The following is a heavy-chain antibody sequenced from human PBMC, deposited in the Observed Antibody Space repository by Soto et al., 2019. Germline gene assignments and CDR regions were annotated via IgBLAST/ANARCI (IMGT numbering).Heavy chain of an antibody. CDR3: ARGLYCSGGSCYAAFDI. Sequence: QVQLQQWGAGLLKPSETLSLTCAVYGGSFSGYYWSWIRQPSGKGLEWIGEINHSGSTNYNPSLKSRVTISVDTSKNQFSLKLSSVTAADTAVYYCARGLYCSGGSCYAAFDIWGQGTMVTVSS. J-gene: IGHJ3*02. CDR2: INHSGST. D-gene: IGHD2-15*01. V-gene: IGHV4-34*01. CDR1: GGSFSGYY.